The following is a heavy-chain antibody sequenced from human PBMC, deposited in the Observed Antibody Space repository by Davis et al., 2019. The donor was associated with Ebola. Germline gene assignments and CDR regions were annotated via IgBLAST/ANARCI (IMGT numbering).Heavy chain of an antibody. CDR3: ARDLGRYDDH. J-gene: IGHJ4*02. D-gene: IGHD1-26*01. V-gene: IGHV1-69*04. CDR1: GCTFSTYD. Sequence: AASVTVSCKASGCTFSTYDINWVRQAPGQGLEWMGRIIPMVGTATYAQKFQGRVTITADKSTSTAYMEMSGLRSEDTAVYYCARDLGRYDDHWGQGTLVTVSS. CDR2: IIPMVGTA.